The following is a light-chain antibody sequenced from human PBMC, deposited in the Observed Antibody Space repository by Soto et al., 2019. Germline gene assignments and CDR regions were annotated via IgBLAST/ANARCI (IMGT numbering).Light chain of an antibody. CDR2: GAS. Sequence: EIVLTHSPGTLSLSPGERATLSCRASQSVSNNYLACYQQKPGQAPRLLICGASSRATGIPDGFSGSGSGTDFTLTISRLEPEDFAVYYCQQYGSSPITFGQGTRLEIK. CDR1: QSVSNNY. J-gene: IGKJ5*01. CDR3: QQYGSSPIT. V-gene: IGKV3-20*01.